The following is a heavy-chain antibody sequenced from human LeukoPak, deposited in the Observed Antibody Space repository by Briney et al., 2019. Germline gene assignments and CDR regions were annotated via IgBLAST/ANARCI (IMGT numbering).Heavy chain of an antibody. CDR3: AKFLNFEKDYYDSLADS. V-gene: IGHV3-23*01. Sequence: HPGGSLRLSCAASGFTFGSYAMSWVRQAPGKGLEWVSTITHGVSGTYYADSVKGRVIISRDNSKNTLFLQMNSLRAEDTAVYYCAKFLNFEKDYYDSLADSWGQGTLVTVSS. CDR1: GFTFGSYA. CDR2: ITHGVSGT. D-gene: IGHD3-16*01. J-gene: IGHJ5*01.